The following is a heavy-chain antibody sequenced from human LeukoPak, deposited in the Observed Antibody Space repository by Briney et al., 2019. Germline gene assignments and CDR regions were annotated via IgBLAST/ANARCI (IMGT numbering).Heavy chain of an antibody. J-gene: IGHJ4*02. Sequence: GGSLRLSCAASGFTFSSYAMSWVRQAPGKGLEWVSSISSSSSYIYYADSVKGRFTISRDNAKNSLYLQMNSLRAEDTAVYYCASQGITGTTWRFDYWGQGTLVTVSS. V-gene: IGHV3-21*01. CDR2: ISSSSSYI. D-gene: IGHD1-14*01. CDR3: ASQGITGTTWRFDY. CDR1: GFTFSSYA.